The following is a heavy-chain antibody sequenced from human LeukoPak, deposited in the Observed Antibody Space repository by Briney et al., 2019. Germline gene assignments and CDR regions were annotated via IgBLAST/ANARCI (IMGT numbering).Heavy chain of an antibody. V-gene: IGHV3-33*01. Sequence: GGSLRLSCAASGFTFSSYGMHWVRQAPGKGLEWVAVIWYGGSNKYYADSVKGRFTISRDNSKNTLYLQMNSLRAEDTAVYYCASRDDYGDSNFDYWGQGTLVTVSS. D-gene: IGHD4-17*01. J-gene: IGHJ4*02. CDR2: IWYGGSNK. CDR3: ASRDDYGDSNFDY. CDR1: GFTFSSYG.